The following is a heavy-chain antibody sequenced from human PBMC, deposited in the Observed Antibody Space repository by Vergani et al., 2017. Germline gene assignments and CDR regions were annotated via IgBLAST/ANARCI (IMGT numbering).Heavy chain of an antibody. J-gene: IGHJ5*02. CDR1: GGSISSYY. V-gene: IGHV4-59*01. Sequence: QVQLQESGPGLVKPSETLSLTCTVSGGSISSYYWSWIRQPPGKGLEWIGYIYYSGSTNYNPSLKSRVTISVDTSKNQFPLKLSSVTAADTAVYYCARGGRGYCSSTSCYTGRFDPWGQGTLVTVSS. D-gene: IGHD2-2*02. CDR2: IYYSGST. CDR3: ARGGRGYCSSTSCYTGRFDP.